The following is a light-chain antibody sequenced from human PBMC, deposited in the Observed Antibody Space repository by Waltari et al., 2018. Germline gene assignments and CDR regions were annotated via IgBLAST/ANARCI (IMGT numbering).Light chain of an antibody. CDR2: VNSDGSH. V-gene: IGLV4-69*01. CDR3: QTWGPGIRV. CDR1: SGHSRSA. Sequence: QLVLTQSPSASASLGASVKFTCTLSSGHSRSAIAWHQQQPEKGPRYLMKVNSDGSHIKWDGIPDRFSGSSYGAERYLTISSLQSEDEADYYCQTWGPGIRVFGGGTKLTVL. J-gene: IGLJ3*02.